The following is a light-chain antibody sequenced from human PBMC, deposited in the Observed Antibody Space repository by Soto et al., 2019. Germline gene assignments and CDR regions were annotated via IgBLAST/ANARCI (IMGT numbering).Light chain of an antibody. CDR1: QSISRW. CDR2: DAS. Sequence: DIQMTQPPSTLSASVGDRVTITCRASQSISRWLAWYQQEPGKAPKALIYDASTLRSGVPSRFSGGGSGTEFTLTISSLQPDDFATYYCQQYNTYSTFGQGTRLEIK. J-gene: IGKJ5*01. CDR3: QQYNTYST. V-gene: IGKV1-5*01.